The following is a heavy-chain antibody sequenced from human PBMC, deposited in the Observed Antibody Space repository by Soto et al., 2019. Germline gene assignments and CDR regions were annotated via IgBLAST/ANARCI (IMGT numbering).Heavy chain of an antibody. D-gene: IGHD4-17*01. CDR1: GYSFTSYW. Sequence: GESLKISCKGSGYSFTSYWIGWVRQMPGKGLEWMGIIYPGDSDTRYSPSFQGQVTISADKSISAAYLQWSSLKASDTAMYYCARHDYGANTNYYYYGMDVWGQGTTVTVSS. CDR2: IYPGDSDT. CDR3: ARHDYGANTNYYYYGMDV. J-gene: IGHJ6*02. V-gene: IGHV5-51*01.